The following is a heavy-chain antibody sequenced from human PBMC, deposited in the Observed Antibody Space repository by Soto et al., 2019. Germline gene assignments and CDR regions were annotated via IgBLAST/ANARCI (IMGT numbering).Heavy chain of an antibody. CDR1: GFTFSSYN. CDR3: ARDCKGRDGYSNYYYYGMDV. Sequence: EVQLVESGGGLVKPGGSLRLSCAASGFTFSSYNMNWVRQAPGKGLEWVSSISRSSSYIYYADSMKGRFTVSRDNAKNSLYLQMNSQRAEDTAVYYCARDCKGRDGYSNYYYYGMDVWGQGTTVTVSS. D-gene: IGHD4-4*01. CDR2: ISRSSSYI. V-gene: IGHV3-21*01. J-gene: IGHJ6*02.